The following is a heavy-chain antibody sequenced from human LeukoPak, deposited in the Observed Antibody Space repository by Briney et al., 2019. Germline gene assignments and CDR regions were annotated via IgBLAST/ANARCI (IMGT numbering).Heavy chain of an antibody. D-gene: IGHD7-27*01. CDR2: IYYSGST. CDR1: GGSISSYY. CDR3: ARLSHSELGPFDY. V-gene: IGHV4-59*08. J-gene: IGHJ4*02. Sequence: LETLSLTCTVSGGSISSYYWSWIRQPPGKGLEWIGYIYYSGSTNYNPSLKSRVTISVDTSKNQFSLKLSSVTAADTAVYYCARLSHSELGPFDYWGQGTLVTVSS.